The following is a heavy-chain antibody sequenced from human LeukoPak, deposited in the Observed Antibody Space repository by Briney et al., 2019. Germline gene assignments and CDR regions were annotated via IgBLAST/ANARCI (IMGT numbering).Heavy chain of an antibody. Sequence: TGGSLRLSCAASGFTFSSYSMNWVRQAPGKGLEWVSSISSSSSYIYYADSVKGRFTISRDNAKNSLYLQMNSLRAEDTAVCYCAKAGGDRWSAFYIWGQGTMVTVSS. J-gene: IGHJ3*02. CDR1: GFTFSSYS. V-gene: IGHV3-21*01. D-gene: IGHD2-21*01. CDR3: AKAGGDRWSAFYI. CDR2: ISSSSSYI.